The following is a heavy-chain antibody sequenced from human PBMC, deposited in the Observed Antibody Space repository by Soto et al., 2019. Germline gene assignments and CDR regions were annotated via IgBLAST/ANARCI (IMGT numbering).Heavy chain of an antibody. J-gene: IGHJ4*02. V-gene: IGHV4-59*08. CDR1: GGSISSYY. D-gene: IGHD2-8*02. CDR3: AGAPGGYFDF. Sequence: SETLSLTCTVSGGSISSYYWSWIRQPPGKGLEWIGYIYYSGSTNYNPSLKSRVTISVDTSKNQFSLKLSSVTAADTAVYYCAGAPGGYFDFWGQGTLVTVSS. CDR2: IYYSGST.